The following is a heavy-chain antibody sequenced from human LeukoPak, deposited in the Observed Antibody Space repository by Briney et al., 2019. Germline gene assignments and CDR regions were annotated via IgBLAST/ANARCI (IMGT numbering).Heavy chain of an antibody. CDR2: ISYSGTT. CDR1: GGSTSSSNYS. Sequence: PSETLSLTCSVSGGSTSSSNYSWDWIRQSPGNGLEWIGSISYSGTTFSNPSLKNRVTISLDTSKNHFSLKLSSVTAADSAVYYCAREVVTQYLHMDVWGKGTTVTVSS. D-gene: IGHD3-22*01. CDR3: AREVVTQYLHMDV. V-gene: IGHV4-39*07. J-gene: IGHJ6*03.